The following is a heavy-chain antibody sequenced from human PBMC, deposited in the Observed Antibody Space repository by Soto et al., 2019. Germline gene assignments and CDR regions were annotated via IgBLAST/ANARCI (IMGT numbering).Heavy chain of an antibody. CDR3: AVPLFRNGIQPPYGMDV. CDR2: IIPIFGTA. Sequence: SVKVACKASGGTFSSYAISWVRQAPGQGLEWMGGIIPIFGTANYAQKFQGRVTITADESTSTAYMELSSLRSEDTAVYYCAVPLFRNGIQPPYGMDVWGQGTTVTVSS. J-gene: IGHJ6*02. CDR1: GGTFSSYA. D-gene: IGHD2-8*01. V-gene: IGHV1-69*13.